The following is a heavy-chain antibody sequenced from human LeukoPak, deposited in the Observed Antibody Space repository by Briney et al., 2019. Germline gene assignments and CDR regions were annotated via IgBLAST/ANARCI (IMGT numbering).Heavy chain of an antibody. J-gene: IGHJ4*02. Sequence: GASVKASCKTSGYTFTSYGISWVRQAPGEGLEWMGWISVYNGNTNYAQKVQDRVTMTTDTSTSTAYMELRSLRSDDTAVFYCAVGINWGYLAPPYYFDYWGQGTLVTVSS. V-gene: IGHV1-18*01. CDR1: GYTFTSYG. D-gene: IGHD7-27*01. CDR2: ISVYNGNT. CDR3: AVGINWGYLAPPYYFDY.